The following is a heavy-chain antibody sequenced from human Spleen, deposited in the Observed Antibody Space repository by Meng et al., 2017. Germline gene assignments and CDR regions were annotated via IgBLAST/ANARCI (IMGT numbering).Heavy chain of an antibody. CDR3: TRDDKAVSDY. Sequence: GESLKISCVASGFYFSNAWMSWVRQAPGKGLEWVGRIKSNTDGGTAEYAAPVTGRFTISRDDSKSTLYLQMSGLRIDDTGVYYCTRDDKAVSDYWGQGTLVTVSS. J-gene: IGHJ4*02. D-gene: IGHD3-9*01. V-gene: IGHV3-15*01. CDR2: IKSNTDGGTA. CDR1: GFYFSNAW.